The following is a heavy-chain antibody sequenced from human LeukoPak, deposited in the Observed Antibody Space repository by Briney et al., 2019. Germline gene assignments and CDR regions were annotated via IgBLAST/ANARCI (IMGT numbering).Heavy chain of an antibody. V-gene: IGHV1-2*02. CDR1: GYTFTGYY. CDR2: INPNSGGT. D-gene: IGHD2-21*02. Sequence: ASVKVSCKASGYTFTGYYMHWVRQAPGQGLEWMGWINPNSGGTNYAQKFQGRVTMTRDTSISTAYMELSRLRSDDTAVYYCARVEVVTTKYFDYWGQGTLSPSPQ. J-gene: IGHJ4*02. CDR3: ARVEVVTTKYFDY.